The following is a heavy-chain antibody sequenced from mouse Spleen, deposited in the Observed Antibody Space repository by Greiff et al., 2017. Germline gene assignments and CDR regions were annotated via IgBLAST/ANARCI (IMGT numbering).Heavy chain of an antibody. CDR1: GFTFSSYA. V-gene: IGHV5-9-3*01. CDR3: ARRLTPYWYFDV. CDR2: ISSGGSYT. J-gene: IGHJ1*01. D-gene: IGHD4-1*01. Sequence: EVQLVESGGGLVKPGGSLKLSCAASGFTFSSYAMSWVRQTPEKRLEWVATISSGGSYTYYPDSVKGRFTISRDNAKNTLYLQMSSLRSEDTAMYYCARRLTPYWYFDVWGAGTTVTVSS.